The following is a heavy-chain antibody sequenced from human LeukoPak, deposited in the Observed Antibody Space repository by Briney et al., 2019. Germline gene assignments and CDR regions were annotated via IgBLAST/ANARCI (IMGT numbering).Heavy chain of an antibody. CDR3: AKDRGYTGYDSGGIEF. J-gene: IGHJ4*02. V-gene: IGHV3-23*01. CDR2: ISYGDGTA. CDR1: GFTFRNYA. Sequence: GGCLRLSCAASGFTFRNYAMNWVRQSPGKGLEWVASISYGDGTAFYADSVKGRFIVSRDNSRSTLYLQMASLRAEDTAIYYGAKDRGYTGYDSGGIEFWGQGTLVTVSS. D-gene: IGHD5-12*01.